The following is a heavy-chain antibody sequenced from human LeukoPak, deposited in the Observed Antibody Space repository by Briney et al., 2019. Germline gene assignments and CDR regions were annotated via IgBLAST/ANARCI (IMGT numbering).Heavy chain of an antibody. Sequence: SETLSLTCTVSGGSISSYYWSWIRQPPRKGLEWIGYIYYSGSTNYNPSLKSRVTISVGTSKNQFSLKLSSVTAADTDVYYCARGDSSGYYYGTYDAFDIWGQGTMVTVSS. CDR2: IYYSGST. J-gene: IGHJ3*02. V-gene: IGHV4-59*01. CDR1: GGSISSYY. CDR3: ARGDSSGYYYGTYDAFDI. D-gene: IGHD3-22*01.